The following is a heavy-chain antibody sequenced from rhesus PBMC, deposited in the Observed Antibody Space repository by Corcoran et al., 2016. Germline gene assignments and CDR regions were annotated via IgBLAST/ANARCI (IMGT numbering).Heavy chain of an antibody. V-gene: IGHV4-76*01. CDR3: ASFYGSSYFQRP. CDR2: IYGSSGST. D-gene: IGHD4-29*01. Sequence: QVQLQESGPGVVKPSETLSLTCAVSGGSISSGYDWSWIRQPPGKGLEWIGYIYGSSGSTNYNPSLKNRVTISKDASKNQFSLKLSSVTAADTAVYYCASFYGSSYFQRPWGRGVLVTVSS. J-gene: IGHJ5-2*02. CDR1: GGSISSGYD.